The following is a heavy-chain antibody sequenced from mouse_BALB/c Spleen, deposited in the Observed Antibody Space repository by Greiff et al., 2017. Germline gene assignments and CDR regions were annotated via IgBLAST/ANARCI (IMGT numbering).Heavy chain of an antibody. J-gene: IGHJ3*01. D-gene: IGHD2-14*01. Sequence: QVQLQQSGAELVKPGASVKLSCKASGYTFTSYYMYWVKQRPGQGLEWIGGINPSNGGTNFNEKFKSKATLTVDKSSSTAYMQLSSLTSEDSAVYYCTTLYYRYDEKFAYWGQGTLVTVSA. CDR1: GYTFTSYY. V-gene: IGHV1S16*01. CDR2: INPSNGGT. CDR3: TTLYYRYDEKFAY.